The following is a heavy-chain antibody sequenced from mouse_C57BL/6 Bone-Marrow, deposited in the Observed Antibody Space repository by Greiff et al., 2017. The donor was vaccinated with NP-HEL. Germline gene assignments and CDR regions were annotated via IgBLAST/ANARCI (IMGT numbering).Heavy chain of an antibody. CDR1: GFTFSDYG. CDR2: ISSGSSTI. D-gene: IGHD1-1*01. CDR3: ARREYYGSLFDY. Sequence: DVMLVESGGGLVKPGGSLKLSCAASGFTFSDYGMHWVRQAPEKGLEWVVYISSGSSTIYYADTVKGRFTISRDNAKNTLFLQMTSLRSEDTAVYYCARREYYGSLFDYWGQGTTLTVSS. V-gene: IGHV5-17*01. J-gene: IGHJ2*01.